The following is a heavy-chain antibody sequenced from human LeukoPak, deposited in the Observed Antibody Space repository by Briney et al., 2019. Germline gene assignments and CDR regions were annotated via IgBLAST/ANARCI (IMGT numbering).Heavy chain of an antibody. Sequence: GGSLRLSCAASGFTFDDYTMHWVRQAPGKGLEWVSLISWDAGRTYYADSVKGRFTISRDNSKNSLYLQMNSLRTEDTALYYCAKADTTLDPFNHWGQGTLVTVSS. V-gene: IGHV3-43*01. J-gene: IGHJ4*02. CDR3: AKADTTLDPFNH. CDR2: ISWDAGRT. CDR1: GFTFDDYT. D-gene: IGHD5-18*01.